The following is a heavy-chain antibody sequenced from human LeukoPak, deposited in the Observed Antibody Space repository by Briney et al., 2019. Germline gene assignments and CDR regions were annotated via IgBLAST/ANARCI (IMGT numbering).Heavy chain of an antibody. CDR2: IYYSGST. J-gene: IGHJ3*02. Sequence: KPSQTLSLTCAVSGGSISSGDYYWSWIRQPPGKGLEWIGYIYYSGSTYYNPSLKSRATISLDTSKNQFTLKLSSVTAADTAVYYCVREYTNYVAFDIWGQGTMVTVSS. V-gene: IGHV4-30-4*08. CDR1: GGSISSGDYY. D-gene: IGHD4-11*01. CDR3: VREYTNYVAFDI.